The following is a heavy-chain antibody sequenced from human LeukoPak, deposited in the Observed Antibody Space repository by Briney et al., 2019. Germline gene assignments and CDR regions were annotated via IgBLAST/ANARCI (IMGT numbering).Heavy chain of an antibody. Sequence: PGGSLRLSCAASGFTFSSYTMGWVRQAPGKGLERVSGISGRSDSIYYADSVEGRFTISRDYSKSTVDLQMNSLRAEDTAVYYCAREKWERHHCGLDVWGQGTTVTVSS. J-gene: IGHJ6*02. V-gene: IGHV3-23*01. CDR1: GFTFSSYT. D-gene: IGHD1-26*01. CDR3: AREKWERHHCGLDV. CDR2: ISGRSDSI.